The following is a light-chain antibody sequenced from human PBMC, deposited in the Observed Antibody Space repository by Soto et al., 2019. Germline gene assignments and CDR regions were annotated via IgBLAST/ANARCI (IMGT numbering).Light chain of an antibody. Sequence: EIVLTQSAGTLSFSPGERATLSCRASQSVSSSYLAWYQQKPGQAPRLLIYGASSRATGIPVRFSGSGSGTEFTLTINSLQSEDFAVYYCQQYNNWPHTFGQGTKVDI. CDR1: QSVSSSY. J-gene: IGKJ2*01. CDR3: QQYNNWPHT. CDR2: GAS. V-gene: IGKV3-20*01.